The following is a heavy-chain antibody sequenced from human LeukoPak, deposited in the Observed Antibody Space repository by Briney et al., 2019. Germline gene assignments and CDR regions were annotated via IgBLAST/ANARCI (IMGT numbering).Heavy chain of an antibody. CDR2: INSDGSRT. CDR3: ARDPLSSYGGNPLVY. CDR1: GFTFSSYW. D-gene: IGHD4-23*01. V-gene: IGHV3-74*01. Sequence: GGTLRLSCAASGFTFSSYWMHWVRHAPGKGLGWVSRINSDGSRTSYAESVKGRFTISTDKATKTLCLQMRRVRGEETAVYDCARDPLSSYGGNPLVYWGQETLVTVSS. J-gene: IGHJ4*02.